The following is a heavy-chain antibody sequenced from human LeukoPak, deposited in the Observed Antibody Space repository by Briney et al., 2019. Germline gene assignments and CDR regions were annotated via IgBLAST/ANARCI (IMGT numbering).Heavy chain of an antibody. J-gene: IGHJ6*02. V-gene: IGHV3-21*01. CDR3: ARDNRYGSGKNYYYGMDV. CDR1: GFTFSSYS. D-gene: IGHD3-10*01. Sequence: PGGSLRLSCAASGFTFSSYSMNWVRQAPGKGLEWVSSISSSSSYIYYADSVKGRFTISRDNAKNSLYLQMNSLRAEDTAVYYCARDNRYGSGKNYYYGMDVWGQGTTVTVSS. CDR2: ISSSSSYI.